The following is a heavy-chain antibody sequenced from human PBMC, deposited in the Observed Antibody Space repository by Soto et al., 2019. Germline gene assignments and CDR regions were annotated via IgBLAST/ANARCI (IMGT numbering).Heavy chain of an antibody. J-gene: IGHJ4*02. CDR2: IYPGDSDT. CDR1: GHSFANYW. CDR3: ARLSPRQGYCSVGSCYSDY. D-gene: IGHD2-15*01. Sequence: GESLKISCKASGHSFANYWIGWVRQMPGKGLEWMGIIYPGDSDTKYSPSFQGQVTISADKSINTAYLQWSSLRASDTAIYYCARLSPRQGYCSVGSCYSDYWGQGTLVTVSS. V-gene: IGHV5-51*01.